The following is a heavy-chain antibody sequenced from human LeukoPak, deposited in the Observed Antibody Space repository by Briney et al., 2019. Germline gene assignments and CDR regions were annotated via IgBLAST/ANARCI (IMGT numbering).Heavy chain of an antibody. V-gene: IGHV4-59*05. CDR2: IYYSGST. D-gene: IGHD3-22*01. Sequence: PSETLSLTCTVSGGSISSYYWSWIRQPPGKGLEWIGSIYYSGSTYYNPSLKSRVTTSVDTSKNQFSLKLSSVTAADTAVYYCARRSYYDSSFDYWGQGTLVTVSS. CDR1: GGSISSYY. CDR3: ARRSYYDSSFDY. J-gene: IGHJ4*02.